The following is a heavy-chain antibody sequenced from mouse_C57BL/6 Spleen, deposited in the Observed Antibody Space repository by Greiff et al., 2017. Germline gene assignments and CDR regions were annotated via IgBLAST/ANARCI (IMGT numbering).Heavy chain of an antibody. J-gene: IGHJ3*01. CDR3: ARKRLSPGTY. Sequence: VQLQQSGPELVKPGASVKISCKASGHTFTDYYMNWVKQSHGKSLEWIGDINPNNGGTSYNQKFKGKATLTVDKSSSTAYMELRSLTSEDSAVYYCARKRLSPGTYWGQGTLVTVSA. V-gene: IGHV1-26*01. CDR1: GHTFTDYY. CDR2: INPNNGGT. D-gene: IGHD1-1*02.